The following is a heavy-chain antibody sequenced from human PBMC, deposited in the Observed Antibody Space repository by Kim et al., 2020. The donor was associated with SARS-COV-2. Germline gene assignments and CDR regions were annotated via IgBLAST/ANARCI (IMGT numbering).Heavy chain of an antibody. J-gene: IGHJ5*02. CDR3: ARPVDYSNEGNWFDP. D-gene: IGHD4-4*01. V-gene: IGHV4-39*01. CDR2: IYYSGST. CDR1: GGSISSSSYY. Sequence: SETLSLTCTVSGGSISSSSYYWGWIRQPPGKGLEWIGSIYYSGSTYYNPSLKSRVTISVDTSKNQFSLKLSSVTAADTAVYYCARPVDYSNEGNWFDPWGQGTLVTVSS.